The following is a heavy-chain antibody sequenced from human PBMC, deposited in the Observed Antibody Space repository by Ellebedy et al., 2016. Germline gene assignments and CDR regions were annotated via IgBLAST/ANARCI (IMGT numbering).Heavy chain of an antibody. J-gene: IGHJ4*02. V-gene: IGHV3-23*01. CDR3: AKESGNGYNHFDY. CDR2: VSGSGGST. D-gene: IGHD5-24*01. CDR1: GFTFSSYA. Sequence: GESLKISCAASGFTFSSYAMSWVRQAPGKGLEWLSTVSGSGGSTNNADSVKGRFTISRDNSKNTVSLQMNRLGAEGTAAYYCAKESGNGYNHFDYWGQGTLVTVSS.